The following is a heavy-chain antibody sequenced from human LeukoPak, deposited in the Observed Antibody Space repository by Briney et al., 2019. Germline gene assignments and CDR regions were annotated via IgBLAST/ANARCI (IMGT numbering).Heavy chain of an antibody. CDR2: INTNTGNP. D-gene: IGHD3-22*01. CDR1: GYTFTNYA. J-gene: IGHJ4*02. Sequence: ASVKVSCKASGYTFTNYAMNWVRQAPGQGLEWMGWINTNTGNPTYAQGFTRRFVFSLDTSVSTHLLQINSLKAEDTAVYYCARGDSKASDYWGQGTLVTVS. V-gene: IGHV7-4-1*02. CDR3: ARGDSKASDY.